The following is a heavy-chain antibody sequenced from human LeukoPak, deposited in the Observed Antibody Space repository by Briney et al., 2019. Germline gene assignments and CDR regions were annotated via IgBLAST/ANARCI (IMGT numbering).Heavy chain of an antibody. CDR2: FSYSGST. Sequence: SETLSLTCTVSGASISSHYWSWIRQPPGKGLEWIGDFSYSGSTNYNPSLKSRITISVDTSKNQFSLKLTSVTAADTAVYYCARAGGVHDTPIDLDYWGQGTLVTVSS. V-gene: IGHV4-59*11. J-gene: IGHJ4*02. CDR3: ARAGGVHDTPIDLDY. CDR1: GASISSHY. D-gene: IGHD5-18*01.